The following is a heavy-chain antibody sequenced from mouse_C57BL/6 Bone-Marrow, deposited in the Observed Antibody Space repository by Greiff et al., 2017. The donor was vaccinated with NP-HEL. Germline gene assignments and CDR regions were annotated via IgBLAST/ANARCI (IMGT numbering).Heavy chain of an antibody. CDR1: GYTFTSYW. V-gene: IGHV1-61*01. CDR2: IYPSDSET. J-gene: IGHJ3*01. D-gene: IGHD1-1*01. CDR3: ARSKLRGFAY. Sequence: VQLQQPGAELVRPGSSVKLSCKASGYTFTSYWMDWVKQRPGQGLEWIGNIYPSDSETHYNQKFKDKATLTVDKSSSTAYMQLSSLTSEDSAVYYCARSKLRGFAYWGQGTLVTVSA.